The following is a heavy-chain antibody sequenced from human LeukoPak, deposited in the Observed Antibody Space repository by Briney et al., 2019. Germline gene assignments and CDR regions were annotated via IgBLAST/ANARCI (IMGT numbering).Heavy chain of an antibody. D-gene: IGHD6-13*01. V-gene: IGHV3-53*01. Sequence: GGSLRLSCAASGFTVSSNYMSWVRQAPGKGLEWVSVIYSGGSTYYADSVKGRFTISRDNSKNTLYLQMNSLRAEDTAVYYCAKPGLSSSWQVVGDVDYWGQGTLVTVSS. CDR2: IYSGGST. CDR3: AKPGLSSSWQVVGDVDY. J-gene: IGHJ4*02. CDR1: GFTVSSNY.